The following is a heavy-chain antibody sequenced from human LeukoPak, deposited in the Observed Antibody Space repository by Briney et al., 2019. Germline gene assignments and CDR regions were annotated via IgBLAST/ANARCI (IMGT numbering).Heavy chain of an antibody. J-gene: IGHJ6*02. CDR1: GFTFSSYG. CDR3: AKDPRNYYDSSGYYYAPYYYYGMDV. D-gene: IGHD3-22*01. V-gene: IGHV3-30*18. CDR2: IPYDGSNK. Sequence: GGSLRLSCAASGFTFSSYGMHWVRQAPGKGLEWVAVIPYDGSNKYYADSVKGRFTISRDNSKNTLYLQMNSLRAEDTAVYYCAKDPRNYYDSSGYYYAPYYYYGMDVWGQGTTVTVSS.